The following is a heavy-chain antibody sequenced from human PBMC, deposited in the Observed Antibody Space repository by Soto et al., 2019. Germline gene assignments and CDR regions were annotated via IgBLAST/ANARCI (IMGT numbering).Heavy chain of an antibody. J-gene: IGHJ6*02. CDR2: IIPIFGTT. Sequence: QEQLVQAGAEVKKPGSSVRISCRASGGTFSNDAVSWVRQAPGQGLQWMGGIIPIFGTTHYAQKFQGRVTITADESTATAYMELRSVTSEDTAVYYCATGLQTGNYGMDVWGQGTAVTVSS. CDR1: GGTFSNDA. CDR3: ATGLQTGNYGMDV. D-gene: IGHD3-10*01. V-gene: IGHV1-69*01.